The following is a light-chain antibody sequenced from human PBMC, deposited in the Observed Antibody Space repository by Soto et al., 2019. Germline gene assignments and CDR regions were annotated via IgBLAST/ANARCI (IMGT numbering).Light chain of an antibody. V-gene: IGKV3-20*01. CDR3: QQYGGSPIT. CDR1: QSVITN. CDR2: DAS. J-gene: IGKJ1*01. Sequence: EIVMTQSPATLSVSPGERATLSCRASQSVITNLAWYQQKPGQAPRLLIYDASNRATGIPARFSGSGSGTDFTLTITRLEPEDFALYYCQQYGGSPITFGLGTKV.